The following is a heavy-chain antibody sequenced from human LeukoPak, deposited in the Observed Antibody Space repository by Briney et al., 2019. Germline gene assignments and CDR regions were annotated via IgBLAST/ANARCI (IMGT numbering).Heavy chain of an antibody. V-gene: IGHV4-31*03. CDR2: IYYSGST. Sequence: PSETLSLTCTVSGDSISSGGFYWSWIRQHPGKGLEWIGYIYYSGSTYYNPSLMSRITILLDTSKNQFSLKLSSMTSADTAGYYXXXXXXPHWYFDLRGRGTLVTVSS. J-gene: IGHJ2*01. CDR3: XXXXXPHWYFDL. CDR1: GDSISSGGFY.